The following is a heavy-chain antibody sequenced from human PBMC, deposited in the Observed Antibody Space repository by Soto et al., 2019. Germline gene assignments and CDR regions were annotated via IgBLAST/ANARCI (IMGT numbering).Heavy chain of an antibody. D-gene: IGHD6-13*01. CDR2: IKTNSRDT. CDR3: ERGRPTAAGPCIDF. J-gene: IGHJ4*02. CDR1: RYSFCAYY. Sequence: APVKVSYKACRYSFCAYYIHWLRQAPGHWRQWMGWIKTNSRDTKNAQKFQGRVTMTRAACTGKVYVEFSRPRYHDTAVYCCERGRPTAAGPCIDFWGQGNLVTVSS. V-gene: IGHV1-2*02.